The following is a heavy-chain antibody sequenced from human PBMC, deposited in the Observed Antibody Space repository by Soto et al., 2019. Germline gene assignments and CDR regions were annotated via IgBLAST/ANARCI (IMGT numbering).Heavy chain of an antibody. J-gene: IGHJ4*02. CDR2: INSDGSAT. CDR1: GFTFSSYW. Sequence: EVQLVESGGGLVQPGGSLRLSCAASGFTFSSYWMHWIRQAPGKGLVWVSRINSDGSATNYAESVKGRFTISRDNAKNTLYLQMNSLRAEDTAVYYCHASGSPDYWGQGTLVTVSS. D-gene: IGHD3-10*01. CDR3: HASGSPDY. V-gene: IGHV3-74*01.